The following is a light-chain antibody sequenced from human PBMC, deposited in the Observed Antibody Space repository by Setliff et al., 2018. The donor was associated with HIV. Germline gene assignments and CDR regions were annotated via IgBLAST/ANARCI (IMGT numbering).Light chain of an antibody. Sequence: QSALTQPPSASGTPGQRVTISCSGSHSNIGTTTVNWYQRLPGAAPKLLIYTNSNRPSGVPDRFSGSKSGTSASLAISGLRSEDEAEYYCASWDDTLKVYVFGSGTKVTVL. CDR1: HSNIGTTT. CDR3: ASWDDTLKVYV. CDR2: TNS. V-gene: IGLV1-44*01. J-gene: IGLJ1*01.